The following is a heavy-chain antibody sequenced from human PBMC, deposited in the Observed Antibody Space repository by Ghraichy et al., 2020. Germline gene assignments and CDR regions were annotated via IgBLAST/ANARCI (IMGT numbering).Heavy chain of an antibody. CDR3: ARGNYVFNL. Sequence: GESLNISCSASGFTFSAHEMNWVRQAPGKRLEWLAFITDNGGTVYYSDSVKGRFTISRDNTNNSVFLRLTDLRAEDTALYFCARGNYVFNLWGRGTPITVSS. D-gene: IGHD1-7*01. J-gene: IGHJ5*02. V-gene: IGHV3-48*03. CDR1: GFTFSAHE. CDR2: ITDNGGTV.